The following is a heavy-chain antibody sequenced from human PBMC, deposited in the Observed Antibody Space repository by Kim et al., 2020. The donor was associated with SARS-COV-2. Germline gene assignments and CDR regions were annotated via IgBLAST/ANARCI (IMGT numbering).Heavy chain of an antibody. Sequence: GGSLRLSCAASGFTFRNYWMHWVRQGPGKGLEWVARIHNDGKGPSYADSVKGRFTMSRDNAKNTLYLEMNSLRAADTAVYYCAREAAGTGNNACDYWGQG. CDR3: AREAAGTGNNACDY. J-gene: IGHJ4*02. D-gene: IGHD6-19*01. V-gene: IGHV3-74*01. CDR2: IHNDGKGP. CDR1: GFTFRNYW.